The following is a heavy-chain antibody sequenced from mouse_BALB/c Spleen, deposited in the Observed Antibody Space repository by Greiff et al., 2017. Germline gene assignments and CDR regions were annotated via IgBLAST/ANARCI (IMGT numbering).Heavy chain of an antibody. CDR2: IDPANGNT. Sequence: VQLKQSGAELVKPGASVKLSCTASGFNITDTYMHWVKQRPEQGLEWIGRIDPANGNTKYDPKFQGKATITADTSSNTAYLQLSSLTSEDTAVYYGARLYGNFYAMDYWGQGTSVTVSS. V-gene: IGHV14-3*02. CDR3: ARLYGNFYAMDY. D-gene: IGHD2-10*02. CDR1: GFNITDTY. J-gene: IGHJ4*01.